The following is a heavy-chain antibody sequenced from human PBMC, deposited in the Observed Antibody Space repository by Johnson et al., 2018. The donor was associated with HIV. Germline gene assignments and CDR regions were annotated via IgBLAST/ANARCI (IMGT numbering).Heavy chain of an antibody. V-gene: IGHV3-11*04. J-gene: IGHJ3*02. CDR2: ISSSGSTI. Sequence: QVQLVESGGGLVQPGGSLRLSCAASGFIFSDYYMSWIRQAPGKGLEWVSYISSSGSTIYYADSVKGRFTISRDNAKNSLYLQMNSLRAEDTAVYYCAKSTQANILRESGPYGAFDIWGQGTRVTVSS. D-gene: IGHD3-10*01. CDR1: GFIFSDYY. CDR3: AKSTQANILRESGPYGAFDI.